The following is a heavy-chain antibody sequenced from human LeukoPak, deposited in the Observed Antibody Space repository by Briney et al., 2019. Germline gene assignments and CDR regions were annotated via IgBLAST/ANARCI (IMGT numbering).Heavy chain of an antibody. CDR1: GYSFTSYW. J-gene: IGHJ4*02. CDR3: ARLGLRIAVAGTGFDY. V-gene: IGHV5-51*01. CDR2: IYPGDSDT. Sequence: GESLKISCKGSGYSFTSYWIGWVRQMPGKGLEWMGIIYPGDSDTRYSPSFQGQVTISADKSISTAYLQRSSLKASDTAMYYCARLGLRIAVAGTGFDYWGQGTLVTVSS. D-gene: IGHD6-19*01.